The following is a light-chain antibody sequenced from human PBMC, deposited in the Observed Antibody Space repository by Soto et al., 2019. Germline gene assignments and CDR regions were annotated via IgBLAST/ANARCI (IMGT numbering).Light chain of an antibody. J-gene: IGKJ1*01. CDR1: QHISTY. Sequence: DIQMTQSPSTLSAFVGDRVAITCRASQHISTYLAWYQQKPGKAPKLLIYDASSLESGVPSRFSGSGSGTEFTLTISSLQPDDFATYYCQQYNSYSPFGQGTKVDIK. V-gene: IGKV1-5*01. CDR3: QQYNSYSP. CDR2: DAS.